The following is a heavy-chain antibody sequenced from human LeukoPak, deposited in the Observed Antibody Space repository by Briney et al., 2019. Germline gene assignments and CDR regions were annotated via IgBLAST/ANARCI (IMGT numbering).Heavy chain of an antibody. J-gene: IGHJ4*02. CDR3: ARAGVGWLQSMGPFDY. V-gene: IGHV3-30-3*01. Sequence: PGRSLRLSCAASGFTFSSYAMHWVRQAPGKGLEWVAVISYDGSNKYYADSVRGRFTISRDNSKNTLYLQMNSLRAEDTAVYYCARAGVGWLQSMGPFDYWGQGTLVTVSS. D-gene: IGHD5-24*01. CDR2: ISYDGSNK. CDR1: GFTFSSYA.